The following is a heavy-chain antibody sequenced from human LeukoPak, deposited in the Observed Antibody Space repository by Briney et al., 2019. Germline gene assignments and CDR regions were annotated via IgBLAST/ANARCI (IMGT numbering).Heavy chain of an antibody. V-gene: IGHV3-30*02. J-gene: IGHJ6*02. CDR1: GFTFSSYG. D-gene: IGHD4-17*01. CDR2: IRYDGSNK. Sequence: GGSLRLSCAASGFTFSSYGMHWVRQAPGKGLEWVAFIRYDGSNKYYADSVKGRFTISRDNSKNTLYLQMNSLRAEDTAVYYCARGRHDYGDYGMDVWGQGTTVTVSS. CDR3: ARGRHDYGDYGMDV.